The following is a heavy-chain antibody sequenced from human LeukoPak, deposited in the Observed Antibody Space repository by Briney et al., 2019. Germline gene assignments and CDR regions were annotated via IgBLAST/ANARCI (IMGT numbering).Heavy chain of an antibody. Sequence: SQTLSLTCAISGDSVSSNSAAWNWIRQSPSRGLEWLGRTYYRSKWYNDYAVSVKSRITINPDTSKNQFSLQLNSVTPEDTAVYYCARDRHCSSTSCYAGFDYWGKGTLVTVSS. D-gene: IGHD2-2*01. V-gene: IGHV6-1*01. CDR2: TYYRSKWYN. CDR3: ARDRHCSSTSCYAGFDY. CDR1: GDSVSSNSAA. J-gene: IGHJ4*02.